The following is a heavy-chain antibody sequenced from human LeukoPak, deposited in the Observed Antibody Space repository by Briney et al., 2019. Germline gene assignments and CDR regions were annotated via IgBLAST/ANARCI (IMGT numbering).Heavy chain of an antibody. CDR1: GFTVSSNY. J-gene: IGHJ3*02. D-gene: IGHD3-22*01. CDR3: ARGNGYYYGDAFDI. V-gene: IGHV3-53*01. CDR2: IYSGGST. Sequence: PGGSLGLSCAASGFTVSSNYMSWVRQAPGKGLEWVSVIYSGGSTYYADSVKGRFTISRDNSKNTLYLQMNSLRAEDTAVYYCARGNGYYYGDAFDIWGQGTMVTVSS.